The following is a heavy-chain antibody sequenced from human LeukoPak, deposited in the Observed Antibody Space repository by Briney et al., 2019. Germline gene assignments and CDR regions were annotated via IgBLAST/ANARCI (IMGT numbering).Heavy chain of an antibody. CDR3: ARDPPGSGYEGY. D-gene: IGHD5-12*01. Sequence: ASVKVSCKASGYTFTGYYMHWVRQAPGQGLEWMGRINPNSGGTNYAQKFQGRVTMTRDTSISTAYMELSRLRSDDTAVYYCARDPPGSGYEGYWGQGTLVTVSS. V-gene: IGHV1-2*06. CDR2: INPNSGGT. J-gene: IGHJ4*02. CDR1: GYTFTGYY.